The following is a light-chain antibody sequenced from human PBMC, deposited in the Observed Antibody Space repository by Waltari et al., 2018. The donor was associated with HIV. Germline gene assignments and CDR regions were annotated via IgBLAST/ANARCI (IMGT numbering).Light chain of an antibody. CDR2: EVS. V-gene: IGLV2-14*01. CDR3: SSYTSSSTLV. CDR1: RSDVGGYNY. J-gene: IGLJ2*01. Sequence: QSALTQPASVSGSPGQSIPISCTGTRSDVGGYNYVLWYQQHPGKAPKLMIYEVSNRPSGVSNRFSGSKSDNTASLTISGLQAEDEADYYCSSYTSSSTLVFGGGTKLTVL.